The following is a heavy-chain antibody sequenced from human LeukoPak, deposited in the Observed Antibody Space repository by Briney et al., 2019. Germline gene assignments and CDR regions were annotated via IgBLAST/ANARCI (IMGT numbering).Heavy chain of an antibody. D-gene: IGHD2-2*01. Sequence: GGSLRLSCAASGVTFSSYAMSWVRQAPGKGLEWVSAVSGSGGSTYYADSVKGRFTISRDNSKNTLYLQMNSLRAEDTAVYYCANRYCTSASCYQYFHHWGQGTLVTVSS. CDR2: VSGSGGST. CDR3: ANRYCTSASCYQYFHH. J-gene: IGHJ1*01. V-gene: IGHV3-23*01. CDR1: GVTFSSYA.